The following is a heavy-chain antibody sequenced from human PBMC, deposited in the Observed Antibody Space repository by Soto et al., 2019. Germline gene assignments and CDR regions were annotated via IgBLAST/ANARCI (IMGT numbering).Heavy chain of an antibody. J-gene: IGHJ6*03. CDR3: AKHVQIFYYCYYMDV. V-gene: IGHV3-23*01. CDR2: ISGSGGST. D-gene: IGHD3-3*01. Sequence: EVQLLESGGGLVQPGGSLRLSCAASGFTFSSYAMRWVRQAPGKGLEWVSAISGSGGSTYYADSVKGRFTISRDNFKNTLYLQMNSLRAEDTAVYYCAKHVQIFYYCYYMDVWGKGTTVTVSS. CDR1: GFTFSSYA.